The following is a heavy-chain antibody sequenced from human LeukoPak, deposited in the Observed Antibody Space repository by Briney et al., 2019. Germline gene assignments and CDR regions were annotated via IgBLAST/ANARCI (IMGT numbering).Heavy chain of an antibody. CDR1: GFTFSEYG. V-gene: IGHV3-33*01. CDR3: GGHCSSVCSGY. CDR2: IWYDGSKE. J-gene: IGHJ4*02. D-gene: IGHD6-19*01. Sequence: GRSLRLSCAASGFTFSEYGMHWVRQAPGKGLEWVAFIWYDGSKEYYADSVKGRFTISRDNSKNDLYLQMNSLRAEDTAVYYCGGHCSSVCSGYRGQGTLVAVSS.